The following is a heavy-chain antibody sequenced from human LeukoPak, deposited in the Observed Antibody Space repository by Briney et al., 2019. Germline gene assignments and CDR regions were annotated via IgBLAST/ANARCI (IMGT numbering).Heavy chain of an antibody. Sequence: ASVKVSCKASGFTFASSAMQWVRQARGQRHEWIGWIVVGSGNTNYAQKFQERVTITRDMSTSTAYMELSSLRSEDTAVYYCAAETGDRLRVDYWGQGTLVTVSS. CDR2: IVVGSGNT. CDR1: GFTFASSA. D-gene: IGHD5-12*01. V-gene: IGHV1-58*02. J-gene: IGHJ4*02. CDR3: AAETGDRLRVDY.